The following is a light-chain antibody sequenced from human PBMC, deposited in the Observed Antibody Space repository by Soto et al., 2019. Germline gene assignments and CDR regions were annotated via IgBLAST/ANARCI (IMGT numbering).Light chain of an antibody. V-gene: IGLV1-40*01. CDR2: ANT. CDR1: SSNIGAGYD. J-gene: IGLJ3*02. CDR3: QSYDSSLSGSV. Sequence: QPVLTQPPSVSGAPGQRVTISCTGSSSNIGAGYDVHWYQQLPGTAPKLLIYANTNRPSGVPDRFSGSKSGTSASLAITGLQAEDEADYCCQSYDSSLSGSVFGGGTKLTVL.